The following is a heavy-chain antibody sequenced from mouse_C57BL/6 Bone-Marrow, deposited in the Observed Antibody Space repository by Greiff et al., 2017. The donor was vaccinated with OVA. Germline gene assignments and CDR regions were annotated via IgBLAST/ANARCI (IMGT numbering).Heavy chain of an antibody. D-gene: IGHD2-3*01. CDR3: AGDRAYDGYYEDAMDY. CDR2: ITHSGET. Sequence: VKLVESGPGLVKPSQSLFLTCSITGFPITSGYYWIWIRQSPGKPLEWMGYITHSGETFYNPSLQSPISITRETSKNQFFLQLNSVTTEDTAMYYCAGDRAYDGYYEDAMDYWGQGTSVTVSS. V-gene: IGHV12-3*01. J-gene: IGHJ4*01. CDR1: GFPITSGYY.